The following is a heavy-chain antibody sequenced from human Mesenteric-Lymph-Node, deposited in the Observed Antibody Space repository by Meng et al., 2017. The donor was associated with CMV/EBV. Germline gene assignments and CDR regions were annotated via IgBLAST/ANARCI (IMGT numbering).Heavy chain of an antibody. CDR1: GLTFSAYY. J-gene: IGHJ3*02. V-gene: IGHV3-11*04. CDR2: ISSSGSTI. D-gene: IGHD3-3*01. Sequence: GGSLRLSCAASGLTFSAYYMSWIRQAPGKGLEWVSYISSSGSTIYYADSVKGRFTISRDNAKNSLYLQMNSLRAEDTAVYYCARDARTDTDFWSGYSYAFDIWGQGTMVTVSS. CDR3: ARDARTDTDFWSGYSYAFDI.